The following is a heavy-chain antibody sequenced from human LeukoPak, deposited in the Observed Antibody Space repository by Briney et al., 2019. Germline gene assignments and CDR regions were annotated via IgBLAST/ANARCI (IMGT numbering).Heavy chain of an antibody. D-gene: IGHD3-10*01. J-gene: IGHJ4*02. CDR1: GFTFSRYG. CDR2: IRYDGNNK. V-gene: IGHV3-30*02. CDR3: ARDGVRGVIPGYFDY. Sequence: GGSLRLSCAASGFTFSRYGMHWVRQAPGKGLEWVAFIRYDGNNKYYADSVKGRFTISRDNSKNTLYLQMNSLRTEDTAVYYCARDGVRGVIPGYFDYWGQGTLVTVSS.